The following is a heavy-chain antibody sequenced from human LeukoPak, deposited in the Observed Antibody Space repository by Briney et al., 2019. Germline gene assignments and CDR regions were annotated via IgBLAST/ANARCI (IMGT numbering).Heavy chain of an antibody. CDR2: VTGSGGST. V-gene: IGHV3-23*01. CDR1: GFTVSSHV. CDR3: AKGSGDYYFDN. D-gene: IGHD3-10*01. J-gene: IGHJ4*02. Sequence: GGSLRLSCAASGFTVSSHVMSWVRQAPGKALEWVSTVTGSGGSTLYADSVKGRFTISRDNSKNTLYLQMNSLRAEDTAVYHCAKGSGDYYFDNWGQGTLVTVSS.